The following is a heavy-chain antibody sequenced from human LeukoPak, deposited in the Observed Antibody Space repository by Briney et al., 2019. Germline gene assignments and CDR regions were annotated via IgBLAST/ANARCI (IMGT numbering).Heavy chain of an antibody. V-gene: IGHV3-21*01. D-gene: IGHD2-15*01. CDR2: ISSSSSYI. CDR3: ARDSRVMAGADFDY. CDR1: GFTFSSYS. J-gene: IGHJ4*02. Sequence: GGSLRLSCAASGFTFSSYSMNWVRQAPGKGLEWVSSISSSSSYIYYADSVKGRFTISRDNAKNSLYLQTNSLRAEDTAVYYCARDSRVMAGADFDYWAREPWSPSPQ.